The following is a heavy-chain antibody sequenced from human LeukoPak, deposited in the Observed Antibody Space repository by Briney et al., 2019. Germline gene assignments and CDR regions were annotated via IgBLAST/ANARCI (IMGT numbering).Heavy chain of an antibody. CDR3: AREPRRYYFDSSGAFDI. J-gene: IGHJ3*02. Sequence: GGPLRLSCAASGFTFSDYYISWIRQAPGKGLEWVSYISSSGSTIYNADSVKGRFTISRDNAKNSLYLQMDSLRAEDTAVYYCAREPRRYYFDSSGAFDIWGQGTMVTVSS. D-gene: IGHD3-22*01. CDR2: ISSSGSTI. CDR1: GFTFSDYY. V-gene: IGHV3-11*01.